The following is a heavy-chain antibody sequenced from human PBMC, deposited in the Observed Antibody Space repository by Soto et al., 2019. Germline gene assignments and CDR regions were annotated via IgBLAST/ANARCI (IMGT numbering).Heavy chain of an antibody. Sequence: PGGSLILSCVASGFTFSSDGMQFVRPAPGKGLEWVAVISYDETNEHCVDSVKGRFTISRDNSKSILYLQMNRLRPEDTVVYKCAKDLRTTKSDYGMDVWGQATTVTVSS. CDR2: ISYDETNE. J-gene: IGHJ6*02. V-gene: IGHV3-30*18. CDR1: GFTFSSDG. CDR3: AKDLRTTKSDYGMDV.